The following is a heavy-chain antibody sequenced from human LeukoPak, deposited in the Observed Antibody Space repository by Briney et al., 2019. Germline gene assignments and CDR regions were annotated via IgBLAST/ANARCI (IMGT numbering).Heavy chain of an antibody. CDR2: ISAYNGHT. CDR3: ARGRRPRVDSSGSWFDP. D-gene: IGHD3-22*01. V-gene: IGHV1-18*01. Sequence: ASVKVSCKASGYIFTSYGISWVRQAPGQGLEWMGWISAYNGHTRYVQKLQDRVTMTTDTSTSTAYMELRSLRSDDTAVYYCARGRRPRVDSSGSWFDPWGQGTLVTVSS. J-gene: IGHJ5*02. CDR1: GYIFTSYG.